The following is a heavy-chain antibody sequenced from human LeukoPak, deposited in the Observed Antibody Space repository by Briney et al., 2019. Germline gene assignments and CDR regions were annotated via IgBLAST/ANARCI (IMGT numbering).Heavy chain of an antibody. CDR3: ARGPGYTSR. V-gene: IGHV3-7*01. CDR1: GFTFSSYA. CDR2: IKQDGSEK. Sequence: PGGSLRLSCAASGFTFSSYAMSWVHQAPGKGLEWVANIKQDGSEKYYVDSVKGRFTISRDNAKNSLYLQMNSLRAEDTAVYYCARGPGYTSRWGQGTLVTVSS. J-gene: IGHJ4*02. D-gene: IGHD6-13*01.